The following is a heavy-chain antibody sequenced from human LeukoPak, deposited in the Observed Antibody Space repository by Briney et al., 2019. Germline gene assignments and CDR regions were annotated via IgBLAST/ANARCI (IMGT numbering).Heavy chain of an antibody. Sequence: SQTLSLTCTVSGGSISSGSYYWSWIRQPAGKGLEWIGRIYTSGSTNYNPSLKSRVTISLPTSKNQFSLKLSSVPAPDTAVYYCARDPVAYYYDSSGYFTDDAFDIWGQGTMVTVSS. CDR1: GGSISSGSYY. CDR2: IYTSGST. D-gene: IGHD3-22*01. J-gene: IGHJ3*02. V-gene: IGHV4-61*02. CDR3: ARDPVAYYYDSSGYFTDDAFDI.